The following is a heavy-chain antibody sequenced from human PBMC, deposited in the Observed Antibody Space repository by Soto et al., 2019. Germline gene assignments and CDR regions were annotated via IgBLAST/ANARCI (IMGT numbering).Heavy chain of an antibody. CDR2: TYYRPKWYN. V-gene: IGHV6-1*01. Sequence: SQTLSLTSAISGDSVSSNSAAWNWIRESPSRGLEWLGRTYYRPKWYNDYAVSVKSRITISRDTSTNQFSLQLNSVTPEHTAVYYCARNNTPASPLLATRETYYFDYWGQGTLANVSS. CDR1: GDSVSSNSAA. CDR3: ARNNTPASPLLATRETYYFDY. J-gene: IGHJ4*02. D-gene: IGHD5-12*01.